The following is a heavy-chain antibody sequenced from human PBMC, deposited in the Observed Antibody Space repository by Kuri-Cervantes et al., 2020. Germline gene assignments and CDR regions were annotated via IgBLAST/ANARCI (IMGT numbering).Heavy chain of an antibody. CDR3: ARDASDAFDI. CDR2: INPKTGGT. CDR1: GYSFTGYY. Sequence: ASVKVSCKASGYSFTGYYMHWVRQAPGQGPEWMGWINPKTGGTYYAQKFQGRVSMTRNTSTSIAYMDLRGLRSDDTAVYYCARDASDAFDIWGQGTMVTVSS. V-gene: IGHV1-2*02. J-gene: IGHJ3*02.